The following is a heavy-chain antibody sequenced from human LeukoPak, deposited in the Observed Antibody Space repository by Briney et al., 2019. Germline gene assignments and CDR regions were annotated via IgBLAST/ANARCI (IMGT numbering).Heavy chain of an antibody. CDR2: IYTSGST. CDR1: GGSISSYY. D-gene: IGHD3-10*01. CDR3: ARELWFGESLVNWFDP. V-gene: IGHV4-4*07. Sequence: SETLSLTCTVSGGSISSYYWSWIRQPAGKGLEWIGRIYTSGSTNYNPSLKSRVTMSVDTSKNQFSLKLSSVTAADTAVYYCARELWFGESLVNWFDPWGQGTLVTVSS. J-gene: IGHJ5*02.